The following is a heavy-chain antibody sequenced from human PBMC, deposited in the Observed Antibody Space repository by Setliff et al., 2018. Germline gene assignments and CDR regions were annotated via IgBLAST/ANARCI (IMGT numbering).Heavy chain of an antibody. CDR2: IIPILGIA. CDR1: GGTFSSYA. D-gene: IGHD6-13*01. J-gene: IGHJ3*01. V-gene: IGHV1-69*10. Sequence: SVKVSCKASGGTFSSYAISWVRQAPGQGFEWMGGIIPILGIANYAQKFQGRVTITADKSTSTAYMELISLRSEDTAVYYCARDLLRSSSWRPEVFYVWGQGTMVTVSS. CDR3: ARDLLRSSSWRPEVFYV.